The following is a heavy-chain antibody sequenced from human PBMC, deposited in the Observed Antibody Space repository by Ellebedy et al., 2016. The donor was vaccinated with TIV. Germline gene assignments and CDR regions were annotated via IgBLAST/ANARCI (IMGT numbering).Heavy chain of an antibody. CDR2: IYTGGRT. J-gene: IGHJ6*02. D-gene: IGHD6-19*01. CDR3: AREINGRGWFTHYYAMDI. CDR1: GFSVSNYY. V-gene: IGHV3-53*01. Sequence: GESLKISCAASGFSVSNYYMSWVRQAPGKGLEWVSIIYTGGRTYYADSVRGRFSISRDNSNNTLYLQMNSLRAQDTAVSFCAREINGRGWFTHYYAMDIWGQGTTVTVSS.